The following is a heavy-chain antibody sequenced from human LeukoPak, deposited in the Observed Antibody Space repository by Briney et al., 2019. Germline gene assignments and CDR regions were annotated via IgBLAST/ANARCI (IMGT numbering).Heavy chain of an antibody. V-gene: IGHV3-48*04. Sequence: GGSLRLSCAASGFTFNIYSMNWVRQAPGKGLEWVSYITSDTRTIHYADSVKGRFTISRDNSKSSMYLQMNSLRAEDTAVYYCANENYYGSGSYADHWGQGTLVTVSS. CDR1: GFTFNIYS. D-gene: IGHD3-10*01. CDR3: ANENYYGSGSYADH. J-gene: IGHJ4*02. CDR2: ITSDTRTI.